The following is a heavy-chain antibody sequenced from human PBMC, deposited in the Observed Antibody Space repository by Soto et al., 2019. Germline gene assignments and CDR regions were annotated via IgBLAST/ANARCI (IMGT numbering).Heavy chain of an antibody. CDR2: IYYSGST. CDR3: ARGVTVTTAFDI. V-gene: IGHV4-31*03. J-gene: IGHJ3*02. CDR1: GGSISSGGYY. D-gene: IGHD4-17*01. Sequence: GPRTGITSETLSLTCTVSGGSISSGGYYWSWIRQHPGKGLEWIGYIYYSGSTYYNPSLKSRVTISVDTSKTHFSLKLSSVTPADPAVYYCARGVTVTTAFDIWGQGTMVTVSS.